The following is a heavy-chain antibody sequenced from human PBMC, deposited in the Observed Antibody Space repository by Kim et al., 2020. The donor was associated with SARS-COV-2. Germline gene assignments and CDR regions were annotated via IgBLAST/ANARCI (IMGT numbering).Heavy chain of an antibody. J-gene: IGHJ3*02. CDR1: GGSISSGGYS. D-gene: IGHD2-2*01. V-gene: IGHV4-30-2*01. Sequence: SETLSLTCAVSGGSISSGGYSWSWIRQPPGKGLEWIGYIYHSGSTYYNPSLKSRVTISVDRSKNQFSLKLSSVTAADTAVYYCARGIVVVPAASGAAFDIWGQGTMVTVSS. CDR2: IYHSGST. CDR3: ARGIVVVPAASGAAFDI.